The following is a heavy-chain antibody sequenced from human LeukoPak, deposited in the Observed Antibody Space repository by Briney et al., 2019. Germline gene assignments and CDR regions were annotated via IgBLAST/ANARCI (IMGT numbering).Heavy chain of an antibody. D-gene: IGHD1-26*01. Sequence: SETLSLTCTVSGGSISSYYWSWIRQPPGKGLEWIAYIYTSGSTNYNPSLKSRVTISVDTSKNQFSLKLSSVTAADTAVYYCARHWELLEGDYYYYYMDAWGKGTTVTVSS. CDR2: IYTSGST. J-gene: IGHJ6*03. CDR3: ARHWELLEGDYYYYYMDA. V-gene: IGHV4-4*09. CDR1: GGSISSYY.